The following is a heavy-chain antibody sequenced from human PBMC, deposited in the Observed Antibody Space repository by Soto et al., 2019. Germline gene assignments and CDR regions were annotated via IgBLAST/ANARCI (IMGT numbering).Heavy chain of an antibody. V-gene: IGHV4-39*01. CDR2: IYYIGST. Sequence: SETLSLTGIVSGGSIISSSYYWGWIRQPPGKGLEWIGSIYYIGSTYYNPSLKSRVTISVDTSKNQFSLKLSSVTAADTAVFYCARHRARKWFDLCGQGILITVSS. CDR1: GGSIISSSYY. D-gene: IGHD6-6*01. J-gene: IGHJ5*02. CDR3: ARHRARKWFDL.